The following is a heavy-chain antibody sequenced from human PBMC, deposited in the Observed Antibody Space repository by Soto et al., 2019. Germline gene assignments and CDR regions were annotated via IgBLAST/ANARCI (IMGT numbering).Heavy chain of an antibody. Sequence: GGSLRLSCAASGFNFRSFWMSWVRQAPGKGLEWVANIKQDGSDTSYVDSVKGRFTIARDNAEDSLYLQMNSLRADDTAIYYCARSDNKYCFSGRCYQYYFDYWGQGVQVTVSS. CDR3: ARSDNKYCFSGRCYQYYFDY. J-gene: IGHJ4*02. CDR1: GFNFRSFW. V-gene: IGHV3-7*01. D-gene: IGHD2-15*01. CDR2: IKQDGSDT.